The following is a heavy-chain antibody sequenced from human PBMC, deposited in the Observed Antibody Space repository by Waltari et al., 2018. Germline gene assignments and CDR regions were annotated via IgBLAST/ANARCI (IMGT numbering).Heavy chain of an antibody. CDR2: IIPILGIA. Sequence: QVQLVQSGSEVKKPGSSVKVSCKASGGTFSSYTIRWVRHAPGQGLEWMGSIIPILGIANYAQKFQGRVTITADKSTSTAYMELSSLRSEDTAVYYCARNPKYQLQHAPYYYYGMDVWGQGTTVTVSS. D-gene: IGHD2-2*01. CDR3: ARNPKYQLQHAPYYYYGMDV. J-gene: IGHJ6*02. V-gene: IGHV1-69*02. CDR1: GGTFSSYT.